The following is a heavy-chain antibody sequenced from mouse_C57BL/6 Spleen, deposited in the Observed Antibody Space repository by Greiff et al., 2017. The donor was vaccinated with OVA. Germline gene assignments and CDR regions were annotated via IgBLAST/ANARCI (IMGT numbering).Heavy chain of an antibody. J-gene: IGHJ1*03. D-gene: IGHD1-1*01. CDR1: GYTFTTYP. Sequence: VQLQESGAELVKPGASVKMSCKASGYTFTTYPIEWMKQNHGKSLEWIGNFHPYNDDTKYNEKFKGKATLTVEKSSSTVYLELSRLTSEDSAVYYCARNYYGPYWYFDVWGTGTTVTVSS. CDR2: FHPYNDDT. CDR3: ARNYYGPYWYFDV. V-gene: IGHV1-47*01.